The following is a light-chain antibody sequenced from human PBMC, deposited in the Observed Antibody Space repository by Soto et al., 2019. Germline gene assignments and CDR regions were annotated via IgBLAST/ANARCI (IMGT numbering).Light chain of an antibody. CDR2: NNN. CDR1: SSNIGRDY. Sequence: QSVLTQPPSVSAAPGEKVSISCSGSSSNIGRDYVYWYQQLPGTAPKLLIYNNNKRPSGIPDRFSGSKSGTSATLGITGLQTGDEADYHCATWDDSLSSVIFGGGTKLTVL. V-gene: IGLV1-51*01. CDR3: ATWDDSLSSVI. J-gene: IGLJ2*01.